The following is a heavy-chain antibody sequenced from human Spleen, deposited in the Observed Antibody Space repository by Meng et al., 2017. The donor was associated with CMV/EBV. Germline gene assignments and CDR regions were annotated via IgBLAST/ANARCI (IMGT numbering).Heavy chain of an antibody. D-gene: IGHD3-16*01. CDR2: IDPIDSYT. V-gene: IGHV5-10-1*01. J-gene: IGHJ2*01. CDR3: ARLRRGMGTAPSYYYFDL. CDR1: GYNFTNYW. Sequence: GARGKKPGEFLRIPCKGSGYNFTNYWIGWVRQMPGKGLEWMGQIDPIDSYTDYSPSFQGHVTISVDKSISTAYLQWSSLKASDTAMYYCARLRRGMGTAPSYYYFDLWGRGNLVTVSS.